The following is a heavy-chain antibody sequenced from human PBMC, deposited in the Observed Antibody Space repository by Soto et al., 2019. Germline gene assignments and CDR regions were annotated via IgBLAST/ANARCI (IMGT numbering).Heavy chain of an antibody. J-gene: IGHJ3*02. V-gene: IGHV4-31*03. CDR3: ARRGLWPTDPEWDAFDI. Sequence: QVQLQESGPGLVKPSQTLSLTCTVSGGSISSGGYYWSWIRQHPGKGLEWIGYIYYSGSTYYNPSLKSRVTISVDTSKNQFSLKLSSVTAADTAVYYCARRGLWPTDPEWDAFDIWGQGTMVTVSS. CDR1: GGSISSGGYY. D-gene: IGHD3-3*01. CDR2: IYYSGST.